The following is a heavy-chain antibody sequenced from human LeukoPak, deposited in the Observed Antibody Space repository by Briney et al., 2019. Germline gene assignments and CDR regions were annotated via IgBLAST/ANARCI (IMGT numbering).Heavy chain of an antibody. Sequence: SQTLSLTCAVSGGSISSGGYSWSWIRQPPGKGLEWIGYIYYSGSTNYNPSLKSRVTISVDTSKNQFSLKLSSVTAADTAVYYCAREAQDYDILTGYLSYYGMDVWGQGTTVTVSS. CDR2: IYYSGST. D-gene: IGHD3-9*01. V-gene: IGHV4-61*08. CDR1: GGSISSGGYS. J-gene: IGHJ6*02. CDR3: AREAQDYDILTGYLSYYGMDV.